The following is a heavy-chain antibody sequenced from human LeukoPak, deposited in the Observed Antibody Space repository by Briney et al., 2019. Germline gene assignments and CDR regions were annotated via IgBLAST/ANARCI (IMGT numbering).Heavy chain of an antibody. J-gene: IGHJ4*02. D-gene: IGHD3-3*02. CDR2: IDPKRGGT. CDR3: ARFSLALWIHYFDY. CDR1: GYIFTDYY. V-gene: IGHV1-2*02. Sequence: ASVKVSCKTSGYIFTDYYVHWVRQAPGQGLEWMGWIDPKRGGTNYAQKFQGRVTMTRDTSTTTLYMDLSSLRSDDTATYYCARFSLALWIHYFDYWGQGTLVTVSP.